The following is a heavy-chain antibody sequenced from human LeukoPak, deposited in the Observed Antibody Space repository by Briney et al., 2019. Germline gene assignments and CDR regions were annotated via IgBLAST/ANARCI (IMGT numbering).Heavy chain of an antibody. Sequence: GGSLRLSCAASGFNVSRNYMSWVRQAPGKGLEWASVIYSGGTTYYADSVKGRFTISRDNSRNTLYLQMNSLRAEDTAVYYCAKDSRPYSSSSHFDCWGQGALVTVSS. CDR1: GFNVSRNY. D-gene: IGHD6-6*01. CDR3: AKDSRPYSSSSHFDC. CDR2: IYSGGTT. J-gene: IGHJ4*02. V-gene: IGHV3-53*01.